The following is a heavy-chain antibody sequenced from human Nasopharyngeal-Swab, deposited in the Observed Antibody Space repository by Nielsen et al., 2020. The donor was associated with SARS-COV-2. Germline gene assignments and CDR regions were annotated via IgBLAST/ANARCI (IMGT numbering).Heavy chain of an antibody. V-gene: IGHV3-33*06. J-gene: IGHJ6*03. D-gene: IGHD3-10*01. Sequence: RGSLRLSCAASGFTFSRYAMHWVRQAPGKGLEWVTLIWYDGTNTYYADSVKGRFTISRDNSKNTVYLHMNSLRAEDTAIYYCAKGFLDYYYYMDVWGKGTTVTVSS. CDR3: AKGFLDYYYYMDV. CDR2: IWYDGTNT. CDR1: GFTFSRYA.